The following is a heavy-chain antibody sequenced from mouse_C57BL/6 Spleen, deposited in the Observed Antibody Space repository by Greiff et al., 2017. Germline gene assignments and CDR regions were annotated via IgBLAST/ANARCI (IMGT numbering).Heavy chain of an antibody. CDR3: ARCGYDDYFDY. CDR2: IYPGDGDT. CDR1: GYAFSSSW. Sequence: LVESGPELVKPGASVKISCKASGYAFSSSWMNWVKQRPGKGLEWIGRIYPGDGDTNYNGKFKGKATLTADKSSSTAYMQLSSLTSEDSAVYFCARCGYDDYFDYWGQGTTLTVSS. J-gene: IGHJ2*01. V-gene: IGHV1-82*01. D-gene: IGHD2-3*01.